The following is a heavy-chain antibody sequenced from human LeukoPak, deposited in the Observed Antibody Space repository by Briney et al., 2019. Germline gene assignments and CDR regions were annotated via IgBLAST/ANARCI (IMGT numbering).Heavy chain of an antibody. Sequence: SETLSLTCTVSGGSISSYYWSWIRQPAGKGLEWIGRIYTSGSTNYNPSLKSRVTMSVDTSKNHFSLKLSSVTAADTAVYYCASLLPDYYDSSGDYFDYWGQGTLVTVSS. J-gene: IGHJ4*02. CDR3: ASLLPDYYDSSGDYFDY. CDR1: GGSISSYY. V-gene: IGHV4-4*07. D-gene: IGHD3-22*01. CDR2: IYTSGST.